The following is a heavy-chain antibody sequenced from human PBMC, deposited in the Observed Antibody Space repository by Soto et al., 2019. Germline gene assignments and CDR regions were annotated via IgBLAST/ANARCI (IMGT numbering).Heavy chain of an antibody. CDR1: GGSFSGYY. CDR2: INHSGST. V-gene: IGHV4-34*01. D-gene: IGHD2-2*01. CDR3: ARGGINCSSASCYYNRFDP. J-gene: IGHJ5*02. Sequence: SETLSLTCAVYGGSFSGYYWSWIRQPPGKGLGWIGEINHSGSTNYNPSLKSRVTISVDTSKNQFSLKLSSVTAADTAVYYCARGGINCSSASCYYNRFDPWGQGTLVTVSS.